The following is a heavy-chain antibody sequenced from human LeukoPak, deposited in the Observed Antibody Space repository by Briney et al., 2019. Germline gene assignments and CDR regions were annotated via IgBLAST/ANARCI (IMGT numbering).Heavy chain of an antibody. J-gene: IGHJ5*02. CDR2: IMQDGSGK. Sequence: PGGSLRLSCEASGFTFSTYAMTWVRQAPGKGLEWVANIMQDGSGKYYVDSVKGRFTISRDNAKNSLYLQMNDLRAEDTAIYYCATDSFSFGDLNPGPWGQGTLVTVTS. CDR1: GFTFSTYA. V-gene: IGHV3-7*01. CDR3: ATDSFSFGDLNPGP. D-gene: IGHD3-16*01.